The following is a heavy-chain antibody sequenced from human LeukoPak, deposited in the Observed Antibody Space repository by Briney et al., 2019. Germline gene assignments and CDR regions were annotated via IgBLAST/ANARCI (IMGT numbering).Heavy chain of an antibody. Sequence: GASVKVSCKASGYTFTSYGISWVRQAPGQGLEWMGWISAYNGNTNYAQKLQGRVTMTTDTSTSTAYMELRSLRSDDTAVYYCARAHNYYETSGYYPQLLGFDYWGQGTLVTVSS. D-gene: IGHD3-22*01. CDR1: GYTFTSYG. V-gene: IGHV1-18*01. CDR3: ARAHNYYETSGYYPQLLGFDY. CDR2: ISAYNGNT. J-gene: IGHJ4*02.